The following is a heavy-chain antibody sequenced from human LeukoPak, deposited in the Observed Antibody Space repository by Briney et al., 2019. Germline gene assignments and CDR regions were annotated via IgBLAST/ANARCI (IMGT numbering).Heavy chain of an antibody. D-gene: IGHD5-12*01. J-gene: IGHJ4*02. Sequence: GGSLRLSCAASGFTFSSYGMHWVRQAPGKGLEWVAVISYDGSNKYYADSVKGRFTISRDNSKNTLYLQMNSLRAEDTAVYYCARGRVGGYAYYWGQGTLVTVSS. CDR3: ARGRVGGYAYY. CDR2: ISYDGSNK. V-gene: IGHV3-30*03. CDR1: GFTFSSYG.